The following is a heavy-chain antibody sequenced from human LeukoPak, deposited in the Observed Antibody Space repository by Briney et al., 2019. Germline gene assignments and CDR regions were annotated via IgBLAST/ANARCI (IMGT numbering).Heavy chain of an antibody. CDR3: ARDPRIAVAQNYYYGMDV. D-gene: IGHD6-19*01. CDR2: ISAYNGNT. J-gene: IGHJ6*02. CDR1: GYTFTSYG. Sequence: ASVKVSCKASGYTFTSYGISWVRQAPGQGLEWMGWISAYNGNTNYAQKLQGRVTMTTDTSTSTAYMELRSLRSDDTAVYYCARDPRIAVAQNYYYGMDVWGQGTTVTVSS. V-gene: IGHV1-18*01.